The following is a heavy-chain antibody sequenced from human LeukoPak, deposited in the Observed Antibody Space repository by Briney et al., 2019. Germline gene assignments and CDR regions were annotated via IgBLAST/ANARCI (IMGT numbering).Heavy chain of an antibody. D-gene: IGHD3-10*01. CDR3: ARTMVRGVMIVSY. Sequence: AASVKVSCKASGGTFSSYAISWVRQAPGQGLEWMGWINPNSGGTNYAQKFQGRVTMTRDTSISTAYMELSRLRSDDTAVYYCARTMVRGVMIVSYWGQGTLVTVSS. J-gene: IGHJ4*02. CDR2: INPNSGGT. CDR1: GGTFSSYA. V-gene: IGHV1-2*02.